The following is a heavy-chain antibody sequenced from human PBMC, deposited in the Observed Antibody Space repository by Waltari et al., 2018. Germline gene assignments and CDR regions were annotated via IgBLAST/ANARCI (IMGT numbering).Heavy chain of an antibody. J-gene: IGHJ4*02. CDR1: GYTFIANY. Sequence: QVQLVQSGAEVKKPGASVKVSCKASGYTFIANYMHWVRQAPGQGLEWKRSINPNSGEKDYAQKFQGRGTMTRDTSISTAYMELSRLTSDDTAFYYCARDSQTAKSAPFDSWGQGTLVTVSS. CDR3: ARDSQTAKSAPFDS. V-gene: IGHV1-2*02. CDR2: INPNSGEK.